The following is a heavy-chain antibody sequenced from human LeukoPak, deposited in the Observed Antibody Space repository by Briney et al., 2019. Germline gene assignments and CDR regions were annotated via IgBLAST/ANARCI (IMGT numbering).Heavy chain of an antibody. Sequence: SGGSLRLSCAASGFTFSNYAMSWVRQATGKGLEWVSAITGGGSGIYYADSMKSRFTISRDNSKNTLYLQINSLRAEDTAVYYCAKWGDYDVLTGYYVSDYWGQGTLVTVSS. CDR2: ITGGGSGI. V-gene: IGHV3-23*01. CDR1: GFTFSNYA. D-gene: IGHD3-9*01. J-gene: IGHJ4*02. CDR3: AKWGDYDVLTGYYVSDY.